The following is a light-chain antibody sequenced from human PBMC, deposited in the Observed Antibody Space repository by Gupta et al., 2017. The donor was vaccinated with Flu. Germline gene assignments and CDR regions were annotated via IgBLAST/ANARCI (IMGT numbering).Light chain of an antibody. V-gene: IGLV2-14*01. J-gene: IGLJ3*02. CDR1: SSDVGGDND. CDR3: SAYTSSSTRRWV. CDR2: EVS. Sequence: TTSCTGTSSDVGGDNDVSWYHQHPGKAPNLMIYEVSNRRYGVANRFSGSKSGNTAALTIAGLQAADEADYYCSAYTSSSTRRWVFGGGTKLTVL.